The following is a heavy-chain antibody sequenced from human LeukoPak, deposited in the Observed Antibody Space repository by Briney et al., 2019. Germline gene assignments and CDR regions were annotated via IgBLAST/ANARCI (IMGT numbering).Heavy chain of an antibody. Sequence: GASVKVSCKASGHTISDSYMHWIQQAPGKGLEWVGRVDPEDGETIYAERFQDRVTISADTSIDTVYIELNSLRSDDTAVYYCARGLIAVAAEFDHWGQGTLVTVSS. CDR1: GHTISDSY. CDR3: ARGLIAVAAEFDH. D-gene: IGHD6-19*01. J-gene: IGHJ4*02. CDR2: VDPEDGET. V-gene: IGHV1-69-2*01.